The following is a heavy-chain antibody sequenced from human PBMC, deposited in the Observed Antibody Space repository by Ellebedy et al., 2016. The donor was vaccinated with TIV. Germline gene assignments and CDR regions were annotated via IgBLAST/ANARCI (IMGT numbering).Heavy chain of an antibody. V-gene: IGHV3-53*01. D-gene: IGHD3-16*02. J-gene: IGHJ4*02. CDR1: GFTVSNNY. Sequence: GESLKISCAASGFTVSNNYISWVRQAPGKGLEWVSVIYSGGSTYYADSAKGRFTISRDNAKNSLYLEMNSLRAEDTAVYYCARLYSDYIWGSYRQTHFDYWGQGTLVTVSS. CDR2: IYSGGST. CDR3: ARLYSDYIWGSYRQTHFDY.